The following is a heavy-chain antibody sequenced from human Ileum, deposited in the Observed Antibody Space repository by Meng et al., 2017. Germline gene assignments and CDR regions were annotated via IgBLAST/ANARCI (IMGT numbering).Heavy chain of an antibody. J-gene: IGHJ4*02. Sequence: GESLKISCVASRFTFSTAWMTWVRQAPGKGLEWVGRIRSKANSYATAYAASVKGRFTISRDDSKNTAYLQMNSLKTEDTAVYYCTRQVGATKGTDYWGQGTLVTVSS. CDR1: RFTFSTAW. CDR3: TRQVGATKGTDY. D-gene: IGHD1-26*01. CDR2: IRSKANSYAT. V-gene: IGHV3-73*01.